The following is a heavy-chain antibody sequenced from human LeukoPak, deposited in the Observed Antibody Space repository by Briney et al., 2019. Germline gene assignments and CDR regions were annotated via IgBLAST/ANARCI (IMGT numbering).Heavy chain of an antibody. Sequence: ASVKVSCKASGGTFSSYAISWVQQAPGQGLEWMGWMNPNSGNTGYAQKFQGRVTITRNTSISTAYMELSSLRSEDTAVYYCARSISGSYDYWGQGTLVTVSS. CDR2: MNPNSGNT. V-gene: IGHV1-8*03. J-gene: IGHJ4*02. CDR1: GGTFSSYA. D-gene: IGHD1-26*01. CDR3: ARSISGSYDY.